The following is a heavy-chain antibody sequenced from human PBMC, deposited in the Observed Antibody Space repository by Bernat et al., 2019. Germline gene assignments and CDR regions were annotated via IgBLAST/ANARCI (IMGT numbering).Heavy chain of an antibody. CDR3: ARDFSRGGGTGAFDI. Sequence: QVQLVQSGAEVKKPGASVKVSCKASGYTFTGYYMHWVRQAPGQGLEWMGWINPNSGGTNYAQKFQGWVTMTRDTSISTAYMELSRLRSDDTAVYYCARDFSRGGGTGAFDIWGQGTMVTVSS. CDR1: GYTFTGYY. CDR2: INPNSGGT. V-gene: IGHV1-2*04. D-gene: IGHD1-14*01. J-gene: IGHJ3*02.